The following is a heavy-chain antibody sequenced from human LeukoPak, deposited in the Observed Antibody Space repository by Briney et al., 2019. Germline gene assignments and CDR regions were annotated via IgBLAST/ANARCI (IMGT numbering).Heavy chain of an antibody. Sequence: GGSLRLSCAASGFTFDDYGMSWVRQAPGKGLEWVSGINWNGGSTGYADSVKGRFTISRDNAKNSLYLQMNSLRAEDTALYYCAREGYSSSWDDAFDIWGQGTMVTVSS. J-gene: IGHJ3*02. CDR3: AREGYSSSWDDAFDI. V-gene: IGHV3-20*04. CDR2: INWNGGST. D-gene: IGHD6-13*01. CDR1: GFTFDDYG.